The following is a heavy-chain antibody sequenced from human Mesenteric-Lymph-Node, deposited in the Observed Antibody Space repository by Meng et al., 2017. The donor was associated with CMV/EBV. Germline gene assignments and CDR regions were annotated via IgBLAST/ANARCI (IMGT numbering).Heavy chain of an antibody. V-gene: IGHV3-30*02. D-gene: IGHD3-22*01. Sequence: GGSLRLSCAASGFTFSSVAMNWVRLPPGKGLEWVAFIRYDGSEKYYADSVKGRFTISRDNAKNSLYLQMNSLRAEDTAVYYCARDLGVYYDSSGSTNDYWGQGTLVTVSS. CDR3: ARDLGVYYDSSGSTNDY. CDR2: IRYDGSEK. CDR1: GFTFSSVA. J-gene: IGHJ4*02.